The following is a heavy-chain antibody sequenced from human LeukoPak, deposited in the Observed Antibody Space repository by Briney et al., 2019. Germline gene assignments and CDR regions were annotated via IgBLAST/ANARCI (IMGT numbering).Heavy chain of an antibody. D-gene: IGHD3-22*01. CDR3: ARDFVHYYDSSGFEYYFDF. CDR1: GFTFSRYA. CDR2: ISSNGGRT. J-gene: IGHJ4*02. Sequence: GGSLRLSCAASGFTFSRYAMHWVRQAPGKGLEYVSAISSNGGRTYYENSVKGRFTISRDNSKNTLYLQVGGLRAEDMAVYYCARDFVHYYDSSGFEYYFDFWGQGTLVTVSS. V-gene: IGHV3-64*01.